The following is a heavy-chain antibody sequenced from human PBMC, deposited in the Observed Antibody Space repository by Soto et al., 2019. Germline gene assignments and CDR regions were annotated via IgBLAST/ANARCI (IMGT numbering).Heavy chain of an antibody. CDR1: GFSFSISP. V-gene: IGHV3-30-3*01. CDR2: ISYDGTNK. J-gene: IGHJ4*02. D-gene: IGHD7-27*01. CDR3: ARDPKTSGGQHWAFNYFDS. Sequence: QVQLVECGGGVVQPGRSLRLSCAASGFSFSISPMHWVRQAPGKGPEWVALISYDGTNKFYADSVKGRFTISRDNSKSTLYLQVDSLRPEDAAVYYCARDPKTSGGQHWAFNYFDSWGQGTLVTVSS.